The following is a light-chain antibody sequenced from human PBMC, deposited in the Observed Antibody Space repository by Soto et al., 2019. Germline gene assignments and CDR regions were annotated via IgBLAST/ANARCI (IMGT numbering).Light chain of an antibody. V-gene: IGKV3-20*01. CDR3: QQYGSSPPVT. CDR1: QSVSSSY. Sequence: EIVLTQSPGTLSLSPGERATLSCRASQSVSSSYLAWYQQKPGQAPRLLIYGASGRATGIPDRFSGSGSGTAVTLTISRLEPEDCAVYYCQQYGSSPPVTFGQGTRLEIK. J-gene: IGKJ5*01. CDR2: GAS.